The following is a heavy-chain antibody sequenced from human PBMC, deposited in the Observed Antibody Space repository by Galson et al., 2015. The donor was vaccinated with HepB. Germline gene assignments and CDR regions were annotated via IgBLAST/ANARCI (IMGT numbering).Heavy chain of an antibody. CDR1: GFTFSDHY. D-gene: IGHD3-10*01. CDR3: ARLSHYGSGSYQYFDY. J-gene: IGHJ4*02. Sequence: SLRLSCAASGFTFSDHYIDWVRQAPGQGLEWVGRARNKAYNYITQYAASVKDRFSISRDDSKNSVYLQMNNLKTEDTAVYYCARLSHYGSGSYQYFDYWGQGTLVTVSS. CDR2: ARNKAYNYIT. V-gene: IGHV3-72*01.